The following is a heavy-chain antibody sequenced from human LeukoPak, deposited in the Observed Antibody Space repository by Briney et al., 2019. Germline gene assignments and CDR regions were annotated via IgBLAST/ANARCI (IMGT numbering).Heavy chain of an antibody. CDR3: AGLLSYRGYDFLGWFGP. CDR2: IYYSGST. J-gene: IGHJ5*02. Sequence: PSETLSLTCTVSGGSISSSSYYWGWIRQPPGKGLEWIGSIYYSGSTYYNPSLKSRVTISVDTSKNQFSLKPSSVTAADTAVYYCAGLLSYRGYDFLGWFGPWGQGTLVTVSS. V-gene: IGHV4-39*07. D-gene: IGHD5-12*01. CDR1: GGSISSSSYY.